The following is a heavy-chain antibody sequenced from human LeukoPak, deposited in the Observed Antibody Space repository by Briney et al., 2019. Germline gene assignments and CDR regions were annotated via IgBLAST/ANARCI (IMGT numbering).Heavy chain of an antibody. D-gene: IGHD6-13*01. J-gene: IGHJ6*02. CDR2: IYYSGST. Sequence: SETLSLTCTVSGGSISSYYWSWIRQPPGKGLEWIGYIYYSGSTNYNPSLKSRVTISVDTSKNQFSLKLSSVTAADTAVYYCARAARYSGSWDYYYGMDVWGQGTTVTVSS. CDR3: ARAARYSGSWDYYYGMDV. CDR1: GGSISSYY. V-gene: IGHV4-59*01.